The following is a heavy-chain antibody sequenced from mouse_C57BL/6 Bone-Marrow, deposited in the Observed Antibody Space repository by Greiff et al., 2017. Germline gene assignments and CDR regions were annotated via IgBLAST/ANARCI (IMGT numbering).Heavy chain of an antibody. CDR1: GYTFTSYW. D-gene: IGHD1-1*01. CDR3: ARSVHYYGKRSHYFDY. J-gene: IGHJ2*01. CDR2: INPSSGYT. Sequence: VQLVESGAELAKPGASVKLSCKASGYTFTSYWMHWVKQRPGQGLEWIGYINPSSGYTKYNQKFKDKATLTADKSSSTAYMQLSSLTYEDSAVYYCARSVHYYGKRSHYFDYWGQGTTLTVSS. V-gene: IGHV1-7*01.